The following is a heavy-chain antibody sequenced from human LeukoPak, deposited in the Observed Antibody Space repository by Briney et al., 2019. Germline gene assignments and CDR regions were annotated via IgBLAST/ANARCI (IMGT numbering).Heavy chain of an antibody. CDR2: IYYSGST. V-gene: IGHV4-61*01. D-gene: IGHD3-22*01. CDR3: ARDYYDSSGHNWFDP. Sequence: SETLSLTCTVSGASIASGHYYWSWIRQPPGKGLEWIGYIYYSGSTNYNPSLKSRVTISVDTSKNQFSLKLSSVTAADTAVYHCARDYYDSSGHNWFDPWGQGTLVTVSS. J-gene: IGHJ5*02. CDR1: GASIASGHYY.